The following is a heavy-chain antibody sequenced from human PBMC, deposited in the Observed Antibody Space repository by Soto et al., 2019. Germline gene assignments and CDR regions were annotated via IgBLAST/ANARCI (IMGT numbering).Heavy chain of an antibody. J-gene: IGHJ4*02. D-gene: IGHD1-7*01. CDR1: GGSFSGYY. Sequence: LSLTCAVYGGSFSGYYWSWIRQPPGKGLEWIGEINHSGSTNYNPSLKSRVTISVDTSKNQFSLKLSSVTAADTAVYYCARGFRNWNYSHWGQGTLVTVSS. V-gene: IGHV4-34*01. CDR2: INHSGST. CDR3: ARGFRNWNYSH.